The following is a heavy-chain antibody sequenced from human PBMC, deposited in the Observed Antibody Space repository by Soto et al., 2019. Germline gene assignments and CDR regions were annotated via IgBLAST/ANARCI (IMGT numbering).Heavy chain of an antibody. V-gene: IGHV4-59*01. D-gene: IGHD6-19*01. J-gene: IGHJ4*02. CDR1: GGSISDAY. Sequence: SETLSLTCTVSGGSISDAYWTWIRQPPGQGLEWIGFISYSGSTNYNPSLKSRVTMSVDTSKNQFSLNLRSVTAADTAMYYCERGVDRQWADYWGQGTLVPVSS. CDR2: ISYSGST. CDR3: ERGVDRQWADY.